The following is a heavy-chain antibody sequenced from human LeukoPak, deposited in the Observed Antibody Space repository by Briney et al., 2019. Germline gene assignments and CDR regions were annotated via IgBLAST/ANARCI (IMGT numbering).Heavy chain of an antibody. CDR1: GGSISSDY. Sequence: SETLSLTCAVSGGSISSDYWSWGRQPPGKGVERRGDIYYSGSTNYSPSLKSRVTISVDTSKNQFSLKLSSVTAADTAVYYCARLVRTRAATGNAAFDMWGQGTMVTVSS. J-gene: IGHJ3*02. CDR2: IYYSGST. CDR3: ARLVRTRAATGNAAFDM. V-gene: IGHV4-59*08. D-gene: IGHD6-13*01.